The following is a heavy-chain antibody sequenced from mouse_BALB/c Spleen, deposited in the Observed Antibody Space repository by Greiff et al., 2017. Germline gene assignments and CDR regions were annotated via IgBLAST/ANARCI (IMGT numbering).Heavy chain of an antibody. CDR2: IWGDGST. V-gene: IGHV2-6-7*01. J-gene: IGHJ4*01. Sequence: VKLQESGPGLVAPSQSLSITCTVSGFSLTGYGVNWVRQPPGKGLEWLGMIWGDGSTDYNSALKSRLSISKDNSKSQVFLKMNSLQTDDTARYYCARDPYYYGSSLYYAMDYWGQGTSVTVSS. D-gene: IGHD1-1*01. CDR3: ARDPYYYGSSLYYAMDY. CDR1: GFSLTGYG.